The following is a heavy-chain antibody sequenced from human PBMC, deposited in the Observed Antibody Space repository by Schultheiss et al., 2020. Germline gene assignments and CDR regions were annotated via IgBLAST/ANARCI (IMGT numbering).Heavy chain of an antibody. CDR3: ARVGGDYVEGAFDI. CDR1: GDSVSSNSAA. J-gene: IGHJ3*02. D-gene: IGHD4-17*01. CDR2: TYYRSKWYN. Sequence: SQTLSLTCAISGDSVSSNSAAWNWIRQSPSRGLEWLGRTYYRSKWYNDYAVSVKSRITINPDTSKNQFSLQLNSVTAADTAVYYCARVGGDYVEGAFDIWGQGTMVTVSS. V-gene: IGHV6-1*01.